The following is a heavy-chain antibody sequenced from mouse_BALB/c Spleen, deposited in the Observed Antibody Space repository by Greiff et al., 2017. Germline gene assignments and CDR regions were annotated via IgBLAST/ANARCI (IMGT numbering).Heavy chain of an antibody. CDR2: IDPSDSYT. CDR3: ARAYGYGYAMDY. CDR1: GYTFTSYW. D-gene: IGHD2-2*01. Sequence: QVQLQQPGAELVKPGASVKLSCKASGYTFTSYWMHWVKQRPGQGLEWIGEIDPSDSYTNYNQKFKGKATLTVDKSSSTAYMQLSSLTSEDSAVYDCARAYGYGYAMDYWGQGTSVTVSS. J-gene: IGHJ4*01. V-gene: IGHV1-69*02.